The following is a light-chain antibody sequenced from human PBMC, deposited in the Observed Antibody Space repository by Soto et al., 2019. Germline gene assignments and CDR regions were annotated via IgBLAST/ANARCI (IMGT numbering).Light chain of an antibody. J-gene: IGLJ2*01. V-gene: IGLV2-8*01. CDR2: EVS. Sequence: QSALTQPPSASGSPGQSVTISCTGTSSDVVGYNYVSWYQQHPGKAPKLMIYEVSKRPSGVPDRFSGSKSGNTASLTVSGLQAEDEAAYYCSSYAGSNNLGVFGGGTKLTVL. CDR3: SSYAGSNNLGV. CDR1: SSDVVGYNY.